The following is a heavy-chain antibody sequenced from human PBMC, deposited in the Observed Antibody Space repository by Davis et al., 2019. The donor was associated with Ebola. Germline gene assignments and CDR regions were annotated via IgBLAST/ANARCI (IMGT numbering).Heavy chain of an antibody. CDR1: GGSFSGYY. CDR2: INHSGST. Sequence: PSETLSLTCAVYGGSFSGYYWSWIRQPPGKGLEWIGEINHSGSTNYNPSLKSRVTISVDTSKNQFSLKLSSVTAADTAVYYCARRKTYIDYWGQGTLVTVSS. J-gene: IGHJ4*02. CDR3: ARRKTYIDY. D-gene: IGHD1-14*01. V-gene: IGHV4-34*01.